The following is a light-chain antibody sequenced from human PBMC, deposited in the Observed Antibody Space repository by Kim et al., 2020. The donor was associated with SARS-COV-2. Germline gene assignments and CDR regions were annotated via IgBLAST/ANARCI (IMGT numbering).Light chain of an antibody. V-gene: IGKV1-12*01. CDR3: QQADSFPYT. CDR1: EDIAGL. Sequence: SAAVGDRISITRRACEDIAGLLAWFQQRPGKAPTLLIHTASTLQSGGPSRFRGSGSGTAFTLTINGRQPEDFATYYCQQADSFPYTFGPGTKLEI. CDR2: TAS. J-gene: IGKJ2*01.